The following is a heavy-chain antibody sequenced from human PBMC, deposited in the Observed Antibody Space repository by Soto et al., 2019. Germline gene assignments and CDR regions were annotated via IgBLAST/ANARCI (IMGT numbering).Heavy chain of an antibody. CDR2: TYHSGTT. V-gene: IGHV4-38-2*01. J-gene: IGHJ5*02. CDR3: ARASSRDQNWFDP. CDR1: GLASIRGYY. D-gene: IGHD6-13*01. Sequence: PSETLSLTCVVSGLASIRGYYWGWIRQPPGKGLEWIVSTYHSGTTYYNPSLKSRVTISVDTSKNQFSLNLNSVTAADTAIYYCARASSRDQNWFDPWGQGTLVTVSS.